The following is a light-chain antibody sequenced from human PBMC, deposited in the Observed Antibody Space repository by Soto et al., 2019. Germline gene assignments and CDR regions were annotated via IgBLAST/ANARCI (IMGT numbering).Light chain of an antibody. J-gene: IGKJ1*01. CDR1: QSVRSN. CDR2: DAS. CDR3: QQRSNWPWT. V-gene: IGKV3-11*01. Sequence: EIVLTQSPATLSLSPGERATLSCRASQSVRSNLAWYQQKPGQAPRLLIYDASNRATGIPGRFSGSGSGTDFNLTISNPEPEDFAVYYCQQRSNWPWTFGQGAKVEIK.